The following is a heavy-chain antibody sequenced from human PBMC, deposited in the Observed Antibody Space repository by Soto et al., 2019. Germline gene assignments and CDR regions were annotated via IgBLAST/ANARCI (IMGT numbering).Heavy chain of an antibody. Sequence: QLLESGPGLVKPSETLSLTCTVSGGSISSSSYYWGWIRQPPGKGLEWIGSIYYSGSTHYNPPLKSRVTISVDTSKNQFSLKVTSVTAADTAVYFCARPGGYDYAFDIWGQGTMVTVSS. CDR3: ARPGGYDYAFDI. CDR2: IYYSGST. V-gene: IGHV4-39*01. D-gene: IGHD5-12*01. CDR1: GGSISSSSYY. J-gene: IGHJ3*02.